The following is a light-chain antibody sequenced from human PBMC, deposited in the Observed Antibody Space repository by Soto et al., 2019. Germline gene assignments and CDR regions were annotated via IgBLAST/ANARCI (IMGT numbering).Light chain of an antibody. CDR3: CSYVGTNTSYV. V-gene: IGLV2-11*01. CDR2: DVS. Sequence: QSVLTQPRSVSGSPGQSVTISCTGTSSDVGGYNYVSWYQQHPGKAPKVMIYDVSKRPSGGPDRFSGSKSGNTASLTISGLQADDEAAYYCCSYVGTNTSYVFGTGTKSPS. J-gene: IGLJ1*01. CDR1: SSDVGGYNY.